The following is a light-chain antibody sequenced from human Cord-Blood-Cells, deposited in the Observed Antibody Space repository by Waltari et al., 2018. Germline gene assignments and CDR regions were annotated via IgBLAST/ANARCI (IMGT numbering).Light chain of an antibody. V-gene: IGLV2-11*01. CDR2: DVS. J-gene: IGLJ1*01. CDR3: CSYAGSYTLV. Sequence: QSALTQPRSVSGSPGQPVTIPCTGPSSHVGGYNYVSWYQQHPGKAPKLMIYDVSKRPSGVPDRFSGSKSGNMASLTISGLQAEDEADYYCCSYAGSYTLVFGTGTKVTVL. CDR1: SSHVGGYNY.